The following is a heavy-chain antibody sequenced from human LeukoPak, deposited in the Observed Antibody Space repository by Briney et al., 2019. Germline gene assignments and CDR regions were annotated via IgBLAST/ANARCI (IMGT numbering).Heavy chain of an antibody. CDR1: GYTFTSYG. V-gene: IGHV1-18*01. J-gene: IGHJ4*02. CDR2: ISAYNGNT. CDR3: ATFPELGIFMAGSEFDY. Sequence: ASVKVSCKASGYTFTSYGISWVRQAPGQGLEWMGWISAYNGNTNYAQKLQGRVTITADKSTSTAYMELSSLRSEDTAVYYCATFPELGIFMAGSEFDYWGQGTLVTVSS. D-gene: IGHD7-27*01.